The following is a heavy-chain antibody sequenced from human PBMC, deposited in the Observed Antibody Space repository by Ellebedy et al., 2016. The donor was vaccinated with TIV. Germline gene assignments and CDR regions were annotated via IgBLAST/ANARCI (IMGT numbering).Heavy chain of an antibody. CDR1: GGSISSYY. D-gene: IGHD4-11*01. J-gene: IGHJ4*02. CDR2: IYTSGST. V-gene: IGHV4-4*07. CDR3: AREDYSNYRDY. Sequence: GSLRLXXTVSGGSISSYYWSWIRQPAGKGLEWIGRIYTSGSTNYNPSLKSRVTMSVDTSKNQFSLKLSSVTAADTAVYYCAREDYSNYRDYWGQGTLVTVSS.